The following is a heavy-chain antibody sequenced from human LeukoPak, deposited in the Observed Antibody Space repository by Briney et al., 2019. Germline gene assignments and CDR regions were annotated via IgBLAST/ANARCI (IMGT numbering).Heavy chain of an antibody. V-gene: IGHV3-7*01. CDR3: VRDGGTDWYEP. CDR2: KKQDGSEE. CDR1: GFSVSDDC. D-gene: IGHD3-16*01. Sequence: PGRSLRLSCAASGFSVSDDCITWVRLAPGKGLEWVANKKQDGSEETYVDSVKGRLTISRDNAKNSLYLQMNSPRLEHTGMYYCVRDGGTDWYEPWGQGPVVSVFS. J-gene: IGHJ5*02.